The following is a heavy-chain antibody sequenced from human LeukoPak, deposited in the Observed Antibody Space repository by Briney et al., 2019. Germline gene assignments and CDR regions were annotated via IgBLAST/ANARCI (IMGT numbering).Heavy chain of an antibody. CDR2: ISYDGSNK. V-gene: IGHV3-30*04. Sequence: GRSLRLSCAASGFTFSGFAMHWVRQAPGKGLEWVAVISYDGSNKYSADSVKGRFTISRDNSKNTLYLQMNSLRAEDTAVYYCARLYSSSSYNWFDPWGQGTLVTVSS. J-gene: IGHJ5*02. D-gene: IGHD6-13*01. CDR1: GFTFSGFA. CDR3: ARLYSSSSYNWFDP.